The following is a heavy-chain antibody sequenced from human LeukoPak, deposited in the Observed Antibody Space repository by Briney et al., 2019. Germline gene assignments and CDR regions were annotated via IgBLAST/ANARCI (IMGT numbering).Heavy chain of an antibody. J-gene: IGHJ4*02. CDR3: ARGYCSSTSCYFSLAGSKYYFDY. D-gene: IGHD2-2*01. V-gene: IGHV4-34*01. CDR2: INHSGST. CDR1: GGSFSGYY. Sequence: PSETLSLTCAVYGGSFSGYYWSWIRQPPGKGLEWIGEINHSGSTNYNPSLKSRVTISVDTSNNQFSLKLSSVTAADTAVYYRARGYCSSTSCYFSLAGSKYYFDYWGQGTLVTVSS.